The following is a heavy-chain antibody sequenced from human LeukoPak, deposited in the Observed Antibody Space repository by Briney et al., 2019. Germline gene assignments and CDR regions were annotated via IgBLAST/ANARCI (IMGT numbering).Heavy chain of an antibody. D-gene: IGHD7-27*01. J-gene: IGHJ3*02. CDR3: ARQTGDNAFDI. V-gene: IGHV5-51*01. CDR1: GYRFTTYW. CDR2: IYPGDSDT. Sequence: GESLKISCKGSGYRFTTYWIGWVRQMPGKGLEWMGIIYPGDSDTRYSPSFQGQVTISADKSITTAYLQWNSLKASDTAMYYCARQTGDNAFDIWGRGTMVTVSS.